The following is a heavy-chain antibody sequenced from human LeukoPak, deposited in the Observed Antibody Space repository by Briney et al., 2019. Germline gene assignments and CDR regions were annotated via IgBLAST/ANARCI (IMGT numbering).Heavy chain of an antibody. CDR2: INPSGGST. CDR3: ARFLRGYSYGQGDY. D-gene: IGHD5-18*01. CDR1: GYTFTSYY. Sequence: ASVKVSCKASGYTFTSYYMHWVRQAPGQGLEWMGIINPSGGSTSYAQKFQGRVTMTRDMSTSTAYMELRSLRSDDTAVYYCARFLRGYSYGQGDYWGQGTLVTVSS. V-gene: IGHV1-46*01. J-gene: IGHJ4*02.